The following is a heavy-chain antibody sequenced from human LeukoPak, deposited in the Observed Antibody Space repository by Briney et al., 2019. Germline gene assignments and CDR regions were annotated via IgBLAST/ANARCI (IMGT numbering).Heavy chain of an antibody. CDR2: ISSSSSSI. J-gene: IGHJ4*02. Sequence: PGGSLRLSCAVSGFTFSSYSMNWGRQAPGQGLELDSSISSSSSSIYYADSVKGRFSISRDNAKTALYLQMNSLRAEDTAVYYCARDLLEAPSFLEWLPQYYFDYWGQGTLVTVSS. CDR1: GFTFSSYS. D-gene: IGHD3-3*01. V-gene: IGHV3-21*06. CDR3: ARDLLEAPSFLEWLPQYYFDY.